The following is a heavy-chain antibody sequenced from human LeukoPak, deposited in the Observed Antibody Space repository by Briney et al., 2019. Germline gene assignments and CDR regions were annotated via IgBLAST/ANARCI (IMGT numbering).Heavy chain of an antibody. CDR1: GFSFSGHW. CDR2: ISPTGSTT. J-gene: IGHJ4*02. Sequence: GGSLRLSCTASGFSFSGHWMHWARQLPGKGLVWVSRISPTGSTTSYADSVKGQFTVSRDNAKNTLYLQVNNLRAEDTAVYYCARGPNSNWSGLDFWGQGTLLTVPS. CDR3: ARGPNSNWSGLDF. V-gene: IGHV3-74*01. D-gene: IGHD6-6*01.